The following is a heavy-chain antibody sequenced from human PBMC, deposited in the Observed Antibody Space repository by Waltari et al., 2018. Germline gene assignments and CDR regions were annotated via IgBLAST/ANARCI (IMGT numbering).Heavy chain of an antibody. V-gene: IGHV4-38-2*01. CDR1: GYSISSGYY. CDR2: IYHSGST. Sequence: QVQLQESGQGLVKPSETLSLTCAVSGYSISSGYYWGWIRQPPGKGLEWIGSIYHSGSTYYNPSLKSRVTISVDTSKNQFSLKLSSVTAADTAVYYCARRGFGGSYASDYWGQGTLVTVSS. CDR3: ARRGFGGSYASDY. J-gene: IGHJ4*02. D-gene: IGHD1-26*01.